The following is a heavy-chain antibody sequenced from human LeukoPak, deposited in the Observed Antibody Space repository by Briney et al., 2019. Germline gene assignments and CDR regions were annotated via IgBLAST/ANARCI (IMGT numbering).Heavy chain of an antibody. CDR1: GFTFRTNW. CDR2: IKQDGTEK. Sequence: GGSLRLSCAASGFTFRTNWMSWVRQAPGKGGQWVANIKQDGTEKFYVYSVKGRFTSSRDNAKSTLYLQMDSLRVEDMAVYYCAREPDNWFDPWGQGTLVTVSS. J-gene: IGHJ5*02. V-gene: IGHV3-7*01. CDR3: AREPDNWFDP.